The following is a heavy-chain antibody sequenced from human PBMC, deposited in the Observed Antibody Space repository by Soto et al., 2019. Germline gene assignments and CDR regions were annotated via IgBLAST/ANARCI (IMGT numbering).Heavy chain of an antibody. Sequence: ASVKVSCKASGYTFTSYGISWVRQAPGQGLEWMGWISAYNGNTNYAQKLQGRVTMTTDTSTSTAYMEPRSLRSDDTAVYYCARAGYSGYDSGSDYYYYYGMDVWGQGTTVTVSS. V-gene: IGHV1-18*01. J-gene: IGHJ6*02. CDR3: ARAGYSGYDSGSDYYYYYGMDV. D-gene: IGHD5-12*01. CDR1: GYTFTSYG. CDR2: ISAYNGNT.